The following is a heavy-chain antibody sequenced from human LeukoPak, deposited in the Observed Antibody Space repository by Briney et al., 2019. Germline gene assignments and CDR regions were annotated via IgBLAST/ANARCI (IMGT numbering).Heavy chain of an antibody. Sequence: GGSLRLSCAVSGFTFSTYWMHWVRQAPGKGLVWVSRISRDGTSRTYADSVMGRFTIPRDSARNTLYLQMDSLRAEDTAVYYCVRGTSRDYGYGGDDPYWGQGTLVIVSS. J-gene: IGHJ4*02. CDR2: ISRDGTSR. D-gene: IGHD2-21*02. CDR3: VRGTSRDYGYGGDDPY. V-gene: IGHV3-74*01. CDR1: GFTFSTYW.